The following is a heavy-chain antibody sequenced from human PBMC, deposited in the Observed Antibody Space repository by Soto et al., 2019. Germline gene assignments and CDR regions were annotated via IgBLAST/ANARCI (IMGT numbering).Heavy chain of an antibody. D-gene: IGHD6-25*01. CDR3: AKRPGLAHFDY. CDR1: GFPFSNYA. J-gene: IGHJ4*02. V-gene: IGHV3-23*01. CDR2: ISSSGGST. Sequence: GVLRLSCAASGFPFSNYAMSWVRQAPGKGLEWVSAISSSGGSTYYADSVKGRFTISRDNSKDTLYLQMNSLRAEDTAVYYCAKRPGLAHFDYWGQGTLVTVSS.